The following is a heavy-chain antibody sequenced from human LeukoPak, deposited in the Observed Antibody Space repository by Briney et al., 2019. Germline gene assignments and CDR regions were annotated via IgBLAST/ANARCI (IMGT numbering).Heavy chain of an antibody. CDR3: AGERAFYYFDY. CDR2: IVGNGGTT. J-gene: IGHJ4*02. Sequence: IVGNGGTTYYANSVKGRFTISRDNSKNTVYLQMGSLRAEDTAVYYCAGERAFYYFDYWGQGTLVTVSS. V-gene: IGHV3-64*01.